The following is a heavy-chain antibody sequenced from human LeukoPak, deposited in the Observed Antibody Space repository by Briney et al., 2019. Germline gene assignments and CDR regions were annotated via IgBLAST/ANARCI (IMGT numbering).Heavy chain of an antibody. D-gene: IGHD1-1*01. J-gene: IGHJ4*02. CDR2: ISPSTATI. V-gene: IGHV3-48*04. CDR3: ARIRVGYHFDY. Sequence: GGSLRLSCAASGFTFSGYSMNWVRQAPGKGLEWVSSISPSTATIYYADSVKGRFTVSRDNAKNSLYLEMNSLRAEDTAVYYCARIRVGYHFDYWGQGTLVTVSS. CDR1: GFTFSGYS.